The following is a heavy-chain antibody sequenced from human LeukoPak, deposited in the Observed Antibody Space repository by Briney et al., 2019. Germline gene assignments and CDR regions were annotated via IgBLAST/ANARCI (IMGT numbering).Heavy chain of an antibody. CDR1: GASIASHSW. CDR3: AYNRDFALDN. V-gene: IGHV4/OR15-8*01. Sequence: SETLSLTCAVSGASIASHSWWSWVRQPPGKGLEWIGEVYHSGGANYKPSLKSRVTISVDTSRNHFSLKLTSVTAADTAVYFCAYNRDFALDNWGQGTLVTVSS. D-gene: IGHD1-14*01. CDR2: VYHSGGA. J-gene: IGHJ4*01.